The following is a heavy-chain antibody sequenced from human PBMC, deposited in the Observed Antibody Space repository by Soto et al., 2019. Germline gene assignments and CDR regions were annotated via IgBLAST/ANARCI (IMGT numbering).Heavy chain of an antibody. J-gene: IGHJ4*02. V-gene: IGHV4-61*01. Sequence: PSETLSLTCTVSGASVSSGNYYWSWIRQPQGKGLEWIGYIYYSGRTNYNPSLESRVAISVDMSKNQFSLKLSSVTAADTAVYFCARAPLARSFDYWGQGTLVTVSS. CDR1: GASVSSGNYY. CDR2: IYYSGRT. CDR3: ARAPLARSFDY. D-gene: IGHD3-16*01.